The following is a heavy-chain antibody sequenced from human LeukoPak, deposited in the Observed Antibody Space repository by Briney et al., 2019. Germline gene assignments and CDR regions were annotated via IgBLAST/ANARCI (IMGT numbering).Heavy chain of an antibody. J-gene: IGHJ4*02. CDR1: GGSISSGGYY. Sequence: SETLSLTCTVSGGSISSGGYYWSWIRQPPGKGLEWIGYIYHSGGTYYNPSLKSRVTISVGTSKNQFSLKLSSLTAADTAVYYCARGIVVVPAALYYFDHWGQGTLVTVSS. CDR3: ARGIVVVPAALYYFDH. D-gene: IGHD2-2*01. CDR2: IYHSGGT. V-gene: IGHV4-30-2*01.